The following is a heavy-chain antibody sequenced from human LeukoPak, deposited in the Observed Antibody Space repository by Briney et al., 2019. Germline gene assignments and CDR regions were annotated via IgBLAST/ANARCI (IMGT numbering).Heavy chain of an antibody. CDR1: GGSISSYY. V-gene: IGHV4-59*01. J-gene: IGHJ3*02. Sequence: SETLSLTCTVPGGSISSYYWSWIRQPPGKGLEWIGYIYYSGSTNYNPSLKSRVTISVDTSKNQFSLKLSSVTAADTAVYYCARCGGDCYYSPAFDIWGQGTMVTVSS. D-gene: IGHD2-21*02. CDR2: IYYSGST. CDR3: ARCGGDCYYSPAFDI.